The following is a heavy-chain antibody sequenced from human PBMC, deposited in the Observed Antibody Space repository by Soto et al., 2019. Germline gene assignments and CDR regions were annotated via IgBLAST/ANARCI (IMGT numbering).Heavy chain of an antibody. D-gene: IGHD3-22*01. V-gene: IGHV4-31*03. J-gene: IGHJ3*02. CDR1: GGSISSGGYY. CDR3: ARDGDYYDSSGYFTDDFDI. CDR2: IYYSGST. Sequence: LSLTCTVSGGSISSGGYYWSWIRQHPGKGLEWIGYIYYSGSTYYNPSLKSRVTISVDTSKNQFSLKLSSVTAADTAVYYCARDGDYYDSSGYFTDDFDIWGPGTMDTVS.